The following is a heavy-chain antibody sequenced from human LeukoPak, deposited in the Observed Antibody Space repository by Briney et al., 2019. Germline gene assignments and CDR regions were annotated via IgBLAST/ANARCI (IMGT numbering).Heavy chain of an antibody. V-gene: IGHV3-23*01. Sequence: PGGSLRLSCAASGFTFSSYAMSWVRQAPGKGLEWVSAISGSGGSTYYADSVKGRFTISRDNSKNTLYLQMNSLRAEDTAVYYCARGSGGRTIWVVVPAAQSSNYYYYGMDVWGQGTTVTVSS. CDR3: ARGSGGRTIWVVVPAAQSSNYYYYGMDV. J-gene: IGHJ6*02. D-gene: IGHD2-2*01. CDR1: GFTFSSYA. CDR2: ISGSGGST.